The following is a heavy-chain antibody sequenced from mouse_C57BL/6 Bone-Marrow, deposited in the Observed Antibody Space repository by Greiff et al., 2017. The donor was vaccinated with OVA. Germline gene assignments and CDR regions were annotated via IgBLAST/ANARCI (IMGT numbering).Heavy chain of an antibody. V-gene: IGHV1-55*01. CDR2: IYPGSGST. J-gene: IGHJ1*03. Sequence: QVQLQQPGAELVKPGASVKMSCKASGYTFTSYWITWVKQRPGQGLEWIGDIYPGSGSTNNNEKFKSKATLTVDTSSSTAYMQLSSLTSEDSAVYYCARRYYGSSWYFDVWGTGTTVTVSS. D-gene: IGHD1-1*01. CDR1: GYTFTSYW. CDR3: ARRYYGSSWYFDV.